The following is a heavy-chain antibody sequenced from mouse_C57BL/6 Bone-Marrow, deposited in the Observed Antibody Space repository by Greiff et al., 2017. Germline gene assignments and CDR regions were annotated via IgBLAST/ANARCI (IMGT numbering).Heavy chain of an antibody. CDR1: GFTFSSYA. J-gene: IGHJ1*03. V-gene: IGHV5-4*01. D-gene: IGHD1-1*01. CDR3: ARDCYYGRYFDV. Sequence: EVNVVESGGGLVKPGGSLKLSCAASGFTFSSYAMSWVRQTPEKRLEWVATISDGGSYTYYPDNVKGRFTISRDNAKNNLYLQMSHLKSEDTAMYYCARDCYYGRYFDVWGTGTTVTVSS. CDR2: ISDGGSYT.